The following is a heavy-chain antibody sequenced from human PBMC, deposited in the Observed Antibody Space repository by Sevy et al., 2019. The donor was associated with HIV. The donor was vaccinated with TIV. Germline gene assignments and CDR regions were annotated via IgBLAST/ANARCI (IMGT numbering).Heavy chain of an antibody. J-gene: IGHJ4*02. D-gene: IGHD3-3*01. V-gene: IGHV3-7*01. Sequence: GGSLRLSCAASGFTFNMYWMTWVRQAPGKGLEWVANIKKDGSEKYYVDSVKGRFTMSRDNAKNSLYLQMNSLRAEDTGVYYCARVGVGSWLPHYYFDYWGQGALVTGLL. CDR1: GFTFNMYW. CDR3: ARVGVGSWLPHYYFDY. CDR2: IKKDGSEK.